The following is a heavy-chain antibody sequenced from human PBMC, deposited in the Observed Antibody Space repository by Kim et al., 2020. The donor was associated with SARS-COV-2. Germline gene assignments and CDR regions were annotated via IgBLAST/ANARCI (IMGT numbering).Heavy chain of an antibody. D-gene: IGHD3-16*01. J-gene: IGHJ4*02. CDR3: AKGTYVFDY. CDR2: GST. V-gene: IGHV3-23*01. Sequence: GSTYYPDSGKGRFTISRDNSKNTLYLQMNSLRAEDTAVYYCAKGTYVFDYWGQGTLVTVSS.